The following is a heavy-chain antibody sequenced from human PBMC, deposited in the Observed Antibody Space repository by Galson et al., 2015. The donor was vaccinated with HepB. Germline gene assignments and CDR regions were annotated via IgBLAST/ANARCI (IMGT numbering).Heavy chain of an antibody. CDR1: GFTFRNYA. D-gene: IGHD6-19*01. J-gene: IGHJ4*02. CDR3: ARVHPKYTSGWYRQTLYYVDS. CDR2: ITPSGDNT. Sequence: SLRLSCAASGFTFRNYAMSWVRQAPGKGLEWVSAITPSGDNTYSADSVKGRFTISRDNSKNTLFLQKTGLTADDTAIYYFARVHPKYTSGWYRQTLYYVDSWGQGTLVAVSS. V-gene: IGHV3-23*01.